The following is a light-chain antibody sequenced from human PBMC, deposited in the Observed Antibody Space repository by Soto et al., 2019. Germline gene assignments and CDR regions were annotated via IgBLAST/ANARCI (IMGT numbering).Light chain of an antibody. Sequence: DIPMTQSPSTLSASVGDRVTITCRASQSIGSWLAWYQQKPGKASKLLISDASSLESGVPSRFSGSASGTEFTLTIRRLQPDDFATYYCQQYNSYSWTFGQGTKVEIK. J-gene: IGKJ1*01. CDR1: QSIGSW. CDR3: QQYNSYSWT. CDR2: DAS. V-gene: IGKV1-5*01.